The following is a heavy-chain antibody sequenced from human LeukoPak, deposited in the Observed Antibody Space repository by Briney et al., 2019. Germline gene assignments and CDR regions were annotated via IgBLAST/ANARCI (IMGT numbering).Heavy chain of an antibody. Sequence: ASVKVSCKASGYTFTSYGISWVRQAPGQGLEWMGWISAYNGNTNYAQKLQGRVTMTTDTSTSTAYMELSSLRSEDTAVYYCASQTIFGVVIPFDYWGQGTLVTVSS. CDR1: GYTFTSYG. D-gene: IGHD3-3*01. V-gene: IGHV1-18*01. CDR3: ASQTIFGVVIPFDY. J-gene: IGHJ4*02. CDR2: ISAYNGNT.